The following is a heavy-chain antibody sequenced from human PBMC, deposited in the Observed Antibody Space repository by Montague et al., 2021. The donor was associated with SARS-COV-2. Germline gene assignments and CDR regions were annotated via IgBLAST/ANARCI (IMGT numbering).Heavy chain of an antibody. J-gene: IGHJ6*02. V-gene: IGHV4-39*01. CDR3: ARRIDYYGIDV. CDR2: IDYRGNT. Sequence: SETLSLTCTVSGGSISSGTHYWSWIRQPAGKGLEWIGRIDYRGNTRYISSLKSRATISVDTSKNQFTLKLSSVTAADTAVYYCARRIDYYGIDVWGQGTTVTVSS. D-gene: IGHD1-26*01. CDR1: GGSISSGTHY.